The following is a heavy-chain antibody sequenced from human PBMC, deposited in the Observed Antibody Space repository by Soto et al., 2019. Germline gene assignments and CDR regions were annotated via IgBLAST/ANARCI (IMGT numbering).Heavy chain of an antibody. CDR2: IRSKANSYAT. J-gene: IGHJ6*02. Sequence: GGSLRLSCAASGFTFSGSAMHWVRQASGKGLEWVGRIRSKANSYATAYAASVKGRFTISRDDSKNTAYLQMNSLKTEDTAVYYCTRLRHSSSGYYGMDVWGQGTTVTVSS. D-gene: IGHD6-6*01. CDR3: TRLRHSSSGYYGMDV. V-gene: IGHV3-73*01. CDR1: GFTFSGSA.